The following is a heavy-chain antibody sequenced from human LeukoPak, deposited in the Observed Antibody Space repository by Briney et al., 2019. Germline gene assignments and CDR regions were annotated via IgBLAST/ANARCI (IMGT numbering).Heavy chain of an antibody. J-gene: IGHJ6*02. CDR2: IGTAGDT. CDR1: GFTFSSYD. D-gene: IGHD5-12*01. V-gene: IGHV3-13*01. Sequence: AGGSLRLSCAASGFTFSSYDMHWVRQATGKGLEWVSAIGTAGDTYYPGSVKGRFTISRENAKNSLYLQMNSLRAGDTAVYYCARGLRGGYDNHYYYYGMDVWGQGTTVAVSS. CDR3: ARGLRGGYDNHYYYYGMDV.